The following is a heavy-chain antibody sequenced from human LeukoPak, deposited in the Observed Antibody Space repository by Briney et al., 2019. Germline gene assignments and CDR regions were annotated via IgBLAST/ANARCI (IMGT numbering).Heavy chain of an antibody. Sequence: SETLSLTCAVYGASFSGYYWSWIRQPPGKGLEWIVEINHSGSTNYNPSLKSRVTISVDTSKNQFSLKLSSVTAADTAVYYCARRGYYYDSSGYYPTYYFDYWGQGTLVTVSS. CDR2: INHSGST. CDR1: GASFSGYY. CDR3: ARRGYYYDSSGYYPTYYFDY. V-gene: IGHV4-34*01. D-gene: IGHD3-22*01. J-gene: IGHJ4*02.